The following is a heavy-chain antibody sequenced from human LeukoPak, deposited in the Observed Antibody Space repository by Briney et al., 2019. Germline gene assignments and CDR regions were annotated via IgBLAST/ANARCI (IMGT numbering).Heavy chain of an antibody. Sequence: GGSLRLSCAASGFTFSSNGMSWVRQAPGKGLERVSAISGSGGSTYYADSVKGRFTISRDNSKNTLYLQMNSLRAEDTAVYYCAKDSYSSGWSTSPFDYWGQGTLVTVSS. D-gene: IGHD6-19*01. V-gene: IGHV3-23*01. CDR3: AKDSYSSGWSTSPFDY. CDR2: ISGSGGST. J-gene: IGHJ4*02. CDR1: GFTFSSNG.